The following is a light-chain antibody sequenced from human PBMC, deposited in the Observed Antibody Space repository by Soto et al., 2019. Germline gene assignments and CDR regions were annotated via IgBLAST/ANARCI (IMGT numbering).Light chain of an antibody. Sequence: DIQMTQSPSTLSASVGDRVTITCRASQTISTWLAWYQQKPGKAPNLLIYKASNLESGVPSRFSGSGSGTECTLTISSLQPDDFATYHCQQYNSYPWTFGQGNKVEIK. CDR3: QQYNSYPWT. CDR1: QTISTW. V-gene: IGKV1-5*03. J-gene: IGKJ1*01. CDR2: KAS.